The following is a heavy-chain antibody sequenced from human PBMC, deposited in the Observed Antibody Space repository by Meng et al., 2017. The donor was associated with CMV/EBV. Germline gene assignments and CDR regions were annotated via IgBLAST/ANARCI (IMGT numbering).Heavy chain of an antibody. V-gene: IGHV4-34*01. CDR3: ARVWDSGWDY. D-gene: IGHD3-22*01. CDR1: GGSFSGYY. Sequence: QLQLQRWGEVQLKPSEHLSLTGAVYGGSFSGYYWSWIRQPPGKGLEWIGEINHSGSTNYNPSLKSRVTISVDTSKNQFSLKLSSVTAADTAVYYCARVWDSGWDYWGQGTLVTVSS. CDR2: INHSGST. J-gene: IGHJ4*02.